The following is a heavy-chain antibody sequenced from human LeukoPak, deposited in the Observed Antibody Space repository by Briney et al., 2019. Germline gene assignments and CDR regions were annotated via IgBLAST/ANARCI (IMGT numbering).Heavy chain of an antibody. J-gene: IGHJ4*02. Sequence: PGGSLRLSCAASGFTFSSYAMHWVRQAPGKGLEWVAVISYDGSNKYYADSVKGRFTISRDNSKNTLYLQMNSLRAEDTAVYYCARVGSIAVALDYWGQGTLVTVSS. CDR1: GFTFSSYA. CDR3: ARVGSIAVALDY. D-gene: IGHD6-19*01. CDR2: ISYDGSNK. V-gene: IGHV3-30-3*01.